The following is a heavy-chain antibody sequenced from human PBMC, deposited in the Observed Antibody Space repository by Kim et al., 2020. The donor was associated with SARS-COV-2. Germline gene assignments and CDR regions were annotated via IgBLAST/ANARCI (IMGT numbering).Heavy chain of an antibody. CDR3: ASPAVAAPWGGGVDI. CDR2: IKQDGSEK. J-gene: IGHJ3*02. CDR1: GFTFSSYW. Sequence: GGSLRLSCAASGFTFSSYWMSWVRQAPGKGLEWVANIKQDGSEKYYVDSVKGRFTISRDNAKNSLYLQMNSLRAEDTAVYYCASPAVAAPWGGGVDIWGQGTMVTVSS. D-gene: IGHD6-19*01. V-gene: IGHV3-7*03.